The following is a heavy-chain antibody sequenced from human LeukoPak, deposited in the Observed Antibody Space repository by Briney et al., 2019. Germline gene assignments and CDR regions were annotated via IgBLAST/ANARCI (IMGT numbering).Heavy chain of an antibody. CDR3: ARDGEPLLWFGELLGPYFDY. CDR1: GFTFSSYW. Sequence: GGSLRLSCAASGFTFSSYWMSWVRQAPGKGLEWVASIKQDGSEKYYVDSVKGRFTISRDNAKNSLYLQMNSLRAEDTAVYYCARDGEPLLWFGELLGPYFDYWGQGTLVTVSS. CDR2: IKQDGSEK. D-gene: IGHD3-10*01. J-gene: IGHJ4*02. V-gene: IGHV3-7*03.